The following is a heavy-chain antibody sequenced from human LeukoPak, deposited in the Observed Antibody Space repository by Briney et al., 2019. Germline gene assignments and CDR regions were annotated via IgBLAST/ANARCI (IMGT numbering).Heavy chain of an antibody. CDR3: AREDSSGAFDI. CDR2: VWYDESNK. J-gene: IGHJ3*02. D-gene: IGHD3-22*01. Sequence: PGGSLRLSCAASGFXFRSYDIHWVRQAPGKGLEWVAVVWYDESNKYYVDSVKGRFTISRDNSKNTLYLQMNSLRVEDTALYYCAREDSSGAFDIWGQGTMVTVPS. V-gene: IGHV3-33*01. CDR1: GFXFRSYD.